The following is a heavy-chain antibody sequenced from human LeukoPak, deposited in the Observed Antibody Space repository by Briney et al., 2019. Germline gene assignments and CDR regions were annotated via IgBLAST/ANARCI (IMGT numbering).Heavy chain of an antibody. CDR2: INPHSGAT. D-gene: IGHD2-21*02. J-gene: IGHJ4*02. V-gene: IGHV1-2*02. CDR1: GFTFTGYY. CDR3: VREGNELLSKNFDF. Sequence: ASVKVSCKASGFTFTGYYIHWVRQAPGQGLEWMGYINPHSGATNSPQKFQGRVTMTTDTSITAVYMEPSSLLSDDTAMYYCVREGNELLSKNFDFWGQGTLVTVSS.